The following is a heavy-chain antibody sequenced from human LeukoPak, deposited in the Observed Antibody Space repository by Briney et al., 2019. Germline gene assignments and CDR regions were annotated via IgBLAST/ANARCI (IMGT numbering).Heavy chain of an antibody. CDR1: GFTFSSYG. CDR2: ISSSSSTI. Sequence: PGGSLRLSCAASGFTFSSYGMNWVRQAPGKGLEWVSYISSSSSTIYYADSVKGRFTISRDNAKNSLYLQMNSLRAEDTAVYYCARRSGSGSYPLDYWGQGTLVTVSS. D-gene: IGHD3-10*01. CDR3: ARRSGSGSYPLDY. V-gene: IGHV3-48*04. J-gene: IGHJ4*02.